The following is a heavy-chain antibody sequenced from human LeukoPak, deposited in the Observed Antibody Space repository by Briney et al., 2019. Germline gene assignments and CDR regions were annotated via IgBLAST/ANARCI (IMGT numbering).Heavy chain of an antibody. CDR2: INHSGST. CDR1: GGSFSGYY. J-gene: IGHJ5*02. Sequence: SETLSLTCAVYGGSFSGYYWSWIRQPPGKGLEWIGEINHSGSTNYNLSLKGRVTISVDTSKNQFSLKLSSVTAADTAVYYCASASSRRGWFDPWGQGTLVTVSS. CDR3: ASASSRRGWFDP. V-gene: IGHV4-34*01. D-gene: IGHD6-13*01.